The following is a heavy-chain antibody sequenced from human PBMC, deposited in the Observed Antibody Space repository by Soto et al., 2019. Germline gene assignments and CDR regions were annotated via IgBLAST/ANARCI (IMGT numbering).Heavy chain of an antibody. CDR3: ARVEATDLEWLYFERPVDY. CDR2: ISSSSSYI. CDR1: GFTFSSYS. D-gene: IGHD3-3*01. J-gene: IGHJ4*02. V-gene: IGHV3-21*01. Sequence: EVQLVESGGGLVKPGGSLRLSCAASGFTFSSYSMNWVRQAPGKGLEWVSSISSSSSYIYYADSVKGRFTISRDNAKNSLYLQMNSLRAEDTAVYYCARVEATDLEWLYFERPVDYWGQGTLVTVSS.